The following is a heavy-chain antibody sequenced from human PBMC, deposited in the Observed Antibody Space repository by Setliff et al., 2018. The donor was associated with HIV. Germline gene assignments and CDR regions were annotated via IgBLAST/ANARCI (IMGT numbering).Heavy chain of an antibody. Sequence: PSETLSLTCTVSGGSISSSSYYWGWVRQPPGKGLEWIGSMYYSGGTYYTPSLKSRITISLDTSKNQFSLRMRSVTAADTAVYYCARVFVDTAVFRVLEYYFDSWGRGTLVTVSS. CDR3: ARVFVDTAVFRVLEYYFDS. CDR1: GGSISSSSYY. J-gene: IGHJ4*02. D-gene: IGHD5-18*01. CDR2: MYYSGGT. V-gene: IGHV4-39*07.